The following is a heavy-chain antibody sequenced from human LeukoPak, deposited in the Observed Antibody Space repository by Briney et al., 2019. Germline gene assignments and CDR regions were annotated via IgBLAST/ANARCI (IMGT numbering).Heavy chain of an antibody. V-gene: IGHV4-30-2*01. CDR1: GGSISSGGSA. CDR2: IYHSGTT. J-gene: IGHJ4*02. Sequence: PSQTLSLTCAVAGGSISSGGSAWSWIRQPPGKGLEWIGYIYHSGTTYYNPSLKSRVTISLDRSKNQFYLKLSSVTAADTAVYYCARGGYDLLTGYYLGFASWGQGTLVTVSS. CDR3: ARGGYDLLTGYYLGFAS. D-gene: IGHD3-9*01.